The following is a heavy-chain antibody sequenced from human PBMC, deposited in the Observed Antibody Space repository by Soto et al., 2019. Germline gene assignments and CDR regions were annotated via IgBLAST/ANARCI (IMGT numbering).Heavy chain of an antibody. Sequence: QVQLQESGPGLVKPSGTLSLTCAVSGGSISSSNWWSWVRQPPGKGLEWIGEIYHSGSTHYNPSLKSRVTISVDKSKNQFSLKLSSVTAADTAVYYCARDSPHRGWYSPEVFWFDPWGQGTLVTVSS. J-gene: IGHJ5*02. D-gene: IGHD6-19*01. CDR2: IYHSGST. CDR1: GGSISSSNW. V-gene: IGHV4-4*02. CDR3: ARDSPHRGWYSPEVFWFDP.